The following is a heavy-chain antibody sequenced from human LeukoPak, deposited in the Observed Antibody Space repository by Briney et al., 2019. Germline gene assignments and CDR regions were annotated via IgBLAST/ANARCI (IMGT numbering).Heavy chain of an antibody. CDR1: GYTFTNYD. CDR2: MNPNSGNT. V-gene: IGHV1-8*01. CDR3: AGDIAGATKGGWFDT. J-gene: IGHJ5*02. D-gene: IGHD1-26*01. Sequence: ASVKVSCKASGYTFTNYDINWVRQATGQGLEWMGWMNPNSGNTGYAQKFQGRVTMTRNTSISTVYMELSSLRSEDTALYYCAGDIAGATKGGWFDTWGQGTPVTVSS.